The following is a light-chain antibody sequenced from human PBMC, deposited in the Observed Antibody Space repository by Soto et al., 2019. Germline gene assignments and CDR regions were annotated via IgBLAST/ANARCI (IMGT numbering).Light chain of an antibody. CDR1: QSVRSY. V-gene: IGKV3-15*01. J-gene: IGKJ1*01. CDR3: QQDDNWPQT. CDR2: GAS. Sequence: EIVMTQSPATLSVSPGERATLSCGASQSVRSYLAWYQQKPGQAPRLLIHGASTSAPGIPARFSGSGSGTDFTLTISSLQSEDFAVYYCQQDDNWPQTFGQGTKVDIK.